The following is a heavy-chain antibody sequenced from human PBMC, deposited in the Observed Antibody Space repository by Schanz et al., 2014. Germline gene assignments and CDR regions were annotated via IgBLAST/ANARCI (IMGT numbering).Heavy chain of an antibody. D-gene: IGHD3-10*01. V-gene: IGHV1-69*02. Sequence: QVQLVQSGAEVKKPGASVKVSCKASGGTFNSYTINWVRQAPGQGLEWMGRIIPILGIATYAQRFQGRVSITADTSTNTAYMELSSLTSEDTAVHYCARGRGFYDYWGQGTLVTVSS. J-gene: IGHJ4*02. CDR1: GGTFNSYT. CDR3: ARGRGFYDY. CDR2: IIPILGIA.